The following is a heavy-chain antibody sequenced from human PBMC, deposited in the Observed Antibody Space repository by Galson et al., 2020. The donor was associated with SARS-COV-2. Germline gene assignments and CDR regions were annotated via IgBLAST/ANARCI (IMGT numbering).Heavy chain of an antibody. CDR3: AKALNYYGSGSYGDY. D-gene: IGHD3-10*01. CDR1: GFTFSNYA. Sequence: QAGGSLRLSCAASGFTFSNYAMTWVRQAPGKGLEWVSAISGGGGRTYYADSVKGRFTISRDNSKNTLSLQMNSLRAEDTAVYYCAKALNYYGSGSYGDYWGQGTLVTVSS. CDR2: ISGGGGRT. J-gene: IGHJ4*02. V-gene: IGHV3-23*01.